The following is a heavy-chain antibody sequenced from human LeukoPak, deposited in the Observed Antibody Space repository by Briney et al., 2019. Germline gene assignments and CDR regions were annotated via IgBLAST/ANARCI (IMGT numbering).Heavy chain of an antibody. Sequence: SQTLSLTXTVSGGSISSGSYYWSWIRQPAGNGLEWIGRIYTSGSTNYNPSLKSRVTISVDTSKNQFSLKLSSVTAADTAVYYCARVSGSYRWYFDYWGQGTLVTVSS. CDR3: ARVSGSYRWYFDY. CDR2: IYTSGST. J-gene: IGHJ4*02. V-gene: IGHV4-61*02. CDR1: GGSISSGSYY. D-gene: IGHD1-26*01.